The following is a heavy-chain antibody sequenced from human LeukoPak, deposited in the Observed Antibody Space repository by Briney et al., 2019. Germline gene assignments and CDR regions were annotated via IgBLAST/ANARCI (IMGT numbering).Heavy chain of an antibody. CDR3: ARRLSGYFSTFDY. D-gene: IGHD3-22*01. CDR2: TYYSGST. Sequence: SETLSLTCTVSGGSITSYYWSWIRQPPGKGLEYIGYTYYSGSTNYSPSLKSRLTMSLDSSKNQFSLRLSSVAAADTAIYYCARRLSGYFSTFDYWGPGNMVTVSS. V-gene: IGHV4-59*08. CDR1: GGSITSYY. J-gene: IGHJ4*02.